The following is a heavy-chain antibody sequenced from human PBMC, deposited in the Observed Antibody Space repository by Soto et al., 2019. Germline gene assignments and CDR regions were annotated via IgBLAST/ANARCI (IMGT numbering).Heavy chain of an antibody. Sequence: SETLSLTCAVYGGSFSGYYWSWIRQPPGKGLEWIGEINQSGSTNYNPSLKSRVTISADTSKNQFSLKQSSVTAADTAVYYCARGRAAVVRTYYYYYGMDVWGQGTTVTVS. V-gene: IGHV4-34*01. CDR3: ARGRAAVVRTYYYYYGMDV. J-gene: IGHJ6*02. CDR1: GGSFSGYY. D-gene: IGHD2-15*01. CDR2: INQSGST.